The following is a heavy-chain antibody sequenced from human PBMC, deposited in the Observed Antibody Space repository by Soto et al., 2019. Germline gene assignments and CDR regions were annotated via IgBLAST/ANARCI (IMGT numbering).Heavy chain of an antibody. V-gene: IGHV3-11*01. Sequence: PGGSLRLSCAASGFTFSDYYMSWIRQAPGKGLEWVSYISSSGSTIYYADSVKGRFTISRDNAKNSLYLQMNSLRAEDTAVYYCAIEFCSGGPQSPFIYWGQGTLVTVSS. CDR3: AIEFCSGGPQSPFIY. CDR2: ISSSGSTI. J-gene: IGHJ4*02. D-gene: IGHD2-15*01. CDR1: GFTFSDYY.